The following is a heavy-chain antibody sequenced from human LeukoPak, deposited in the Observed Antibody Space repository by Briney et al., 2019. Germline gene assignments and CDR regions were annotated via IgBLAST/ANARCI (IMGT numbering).Heavy chain of an antibody. J-gene: IGHJ4*02. D-gene: IGHD3-9*01. CDR3: ARDPAYDILTGFLDY. Sequence: GGSLRLSCAASGFTVSSTYMTWVRQAPGKGLEWVSVIYSGGSIYYADSLKDRFIVSRDNSRNTLYLQINSLRAEDTAVYYCARDPAYDILTGFLDYWGQGTLVTVSS. CDR1: GFTVSSTY. V-gene: IGHV3-66*01. CDR2: IYSGGSI.